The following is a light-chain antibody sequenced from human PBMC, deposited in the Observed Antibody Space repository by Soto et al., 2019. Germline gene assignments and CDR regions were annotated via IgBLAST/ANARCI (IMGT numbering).Light chain of an antibody. CDR2: GAS. J-gene: IGKJ1*01. Sequence: EIVLTQSPGTLSLSPGEGATLSCRASQSVSSSYLAWNQQKFGQAPRLLIYGASNRATGIPDRFSGSGSGTDFTLTISRLEPEDFAVYYCQQQDTLPRTFGQGTKVEIK. CDR3: QQQDTLPRT. CDR1: QSVSSSY. V-gene: IGKV3-20*01.